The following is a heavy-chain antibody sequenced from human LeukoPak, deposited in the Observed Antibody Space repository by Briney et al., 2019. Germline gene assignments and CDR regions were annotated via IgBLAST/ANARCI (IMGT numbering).Heavy chain of an antibody. CDR1: GYTFTSYC. J-gene: IGHJ4*02. CDR3: ARDLGYYYDSSGYWDY. Sequence: ASVKVSCKASGYTFTSYCISWVRQPPGQGLEWMGWISAYNGNTNYAQKPQGRVTMTTDTSTSTAYMELRSLRSDDTAVYYCARDLGYYYDSSGYWDYGGQGTLVTVSS. CDR2: ISAYNGNT. V-gene: IGHV1-18*01. D-gene: IGHD3-22*01.